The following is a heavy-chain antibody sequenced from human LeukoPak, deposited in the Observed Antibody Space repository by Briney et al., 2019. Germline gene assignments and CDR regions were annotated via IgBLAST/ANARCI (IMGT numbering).Heavy chain of an antibody. J-gene: IGHJ5*02. CDR2: INPNSGDT. Sequence: ASVKVSCKASGYTFTGYYMHWVRQAPGQGLEWMGWINPNSGDTNYAQNFQGRVTMTRDTSISTAYMELSRLRSDDTAMYYCARDLSGYCTNGVCPPFDPWGQGTLVTVSS. V-gene: IGHV1-2*02. CDR3: ARDLSGYCTNGVCPPFDP. CDR1: GYTFTGYY. D-gene: IGHD2-8*01.